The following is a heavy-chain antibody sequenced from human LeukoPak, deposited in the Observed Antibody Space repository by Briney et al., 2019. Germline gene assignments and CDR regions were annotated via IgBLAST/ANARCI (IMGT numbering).Heavy chain of an antibody. J-gene: IGHJ5*02. V-gene: IGHV1-2*02. CDR2: INPNSGGT. D-gene: IGHD2-8*01. CDR1: GYTFTGYY. CDR3: ARPVGYCTNGVCYREGNWFDP. Sequence: ASVKVSCKASGYTFTGYYMLWVRQAPGQGLEWMGWINPNSGGTNYAQKFQGRVTMTRDTSISTAYMELSRLRSDDTAVYYCARPVGYCTNGVCYREGNWFDPWGQGTLVTVSS.